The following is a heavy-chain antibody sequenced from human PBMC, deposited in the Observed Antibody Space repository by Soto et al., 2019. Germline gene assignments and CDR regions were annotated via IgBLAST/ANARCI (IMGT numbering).Heavy chain of an antibody. CDR1: GGIFTASA. Sequence: SVKVSCKSSGGIFTASAISWVRQAPGQGPEWMGGVIPMFGTANYPQRFQGRVTINADESTNTAYTQLSSLRSEDTAVYFCAVGFKLDYYSLDVWGQGTTVTVS. J-gene: IGHJ6*02. D-gene: IGHD3-10*01. V-gene: IGHV1-69*13. CDR3: AVGFKLDYYSLDV. CDR2: VIPMFGTA.